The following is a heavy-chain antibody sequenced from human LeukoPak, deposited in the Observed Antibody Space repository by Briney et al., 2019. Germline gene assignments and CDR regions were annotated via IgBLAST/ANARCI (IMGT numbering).Heavy chain of an antibody. CDR1: GFTFSSFA. D-gene: IGHD3-22*01. J-gene: IGHJ4*02. Sequence: GGSLRLSCAASGFTFSSFARSWVRQAPGKGLEWVAVISYDGSNKYYADSVKGRFTISRDNSKNTLYLQMNSLRAEDTAVYYCARETHYYDSSGYYPPLDYWGQGTLVTVSS. CDR3: ARETHYYDSSGYYPPLDY. V-gene: IGHV3-30-3*01. CDR2: ISYDGSNK.